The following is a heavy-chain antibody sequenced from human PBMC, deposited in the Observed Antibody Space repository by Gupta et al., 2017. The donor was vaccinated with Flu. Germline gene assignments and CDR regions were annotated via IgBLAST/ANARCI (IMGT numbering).Heavy chain of an antibody. D-gene: IGHD6-19*01. V-gene: IGHV1-3*04. CDR1: GYTFTNYA. J-gene: IGHJ5*02. CDR2: INTANGNP. CDR3: AKDSGSGWHSFT. Sequence: QVQFVQSGAEVKKPGSSVKVSCKASGYTFTNYAIHWVRQAPGQRLEWMAWINTANGNPQDSQNFQGRLTITIDTSATTAYMDLNSLTPEDTAVYYCAKDSGSGWHSFTWGQGTLVTVSS.